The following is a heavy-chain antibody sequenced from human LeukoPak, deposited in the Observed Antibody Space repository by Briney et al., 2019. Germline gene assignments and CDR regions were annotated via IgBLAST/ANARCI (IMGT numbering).Heavy chain of an antibody. J-gene: IGHJ4*02. CDR2: INPSGGST. V-gene: IGHV1-46*01. CDR1: GYTFTSYY. D-gene: IGHD1-1*01. Sequence: ASVKVSCKASGYTFTSYYMHWVRQAPGQGLEWMGIINPSGGSTSYAQKFQGRVTMTRDMSTSTVYMELSSLRSEDTAVYYCAREFMTPQQLNYWGQGTLVTVSS. CDR3: AREFMTPQQLNY.